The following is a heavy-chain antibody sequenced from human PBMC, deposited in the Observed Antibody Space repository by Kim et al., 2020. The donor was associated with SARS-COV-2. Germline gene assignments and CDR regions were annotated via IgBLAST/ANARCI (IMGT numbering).Heavy chain of an antibody. CDR2: VSGSGGST. CDR1: GFTFSSYA. D-gene: IGHD6-13*01. J-gene: IGHJ5*02. Sequence: GGSLRLSCAASGFTFSSYAMSWVRQAPGKGLEWVSGVSGSGGSTYYADSVKGRFTISRDNPKNTLSLQMNSLRAEDTAVYYCAKDGGYTSSNWFDPWGQGTLFTVSS. CDR3: AKDGGYTSSNWFDP. V-gene: IGHV3-23*01.